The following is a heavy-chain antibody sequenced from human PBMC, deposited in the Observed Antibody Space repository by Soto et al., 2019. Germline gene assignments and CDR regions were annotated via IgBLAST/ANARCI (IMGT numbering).Heavy chain of an antibody. J-gene: IGHJ5*02. V-gene: IGHV4-34*01. CDR1: GGSFSGYY. Sequence: QVQLQQWGAGLLKPSETLSLTCAVYGGSFSGYYWSWIRQPPGKGLEWIGEINHSGSTNYNPSLKSRVTISVDTSKNQFSLKLSSVTAADTAVYYCARVAPNSFHPWGQGTLVTVSS. CDR2: INHSGST. CDR3: ARVAPNSFHP.